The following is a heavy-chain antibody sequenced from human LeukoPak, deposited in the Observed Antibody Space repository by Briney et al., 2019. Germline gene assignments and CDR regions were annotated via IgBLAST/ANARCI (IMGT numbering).Heavy chain of an antibody. J-gene: IGHJ3*02. CDR2: IYGGGTT. V-gene: IGHV3-66*01. Sequence: GGSLRLSCAASGFTFSNYGMNWVRQAPGKVLEWVSAIYGGGTTYYADSVKGRFTISRDTSKNTLYLQMNSLRAEDTAVYYCARDPQINAFDIWGQGTTVTVSS. CDR1: GFTFSNYG. CDR3: ARDPQINAFDI.